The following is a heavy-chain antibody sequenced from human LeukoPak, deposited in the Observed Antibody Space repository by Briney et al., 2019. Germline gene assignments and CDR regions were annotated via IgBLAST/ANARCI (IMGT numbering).Heavy chain of an antibody. D-gene: IGHD2-15*01. CDR1: GFTFSSYW. CDR2: IKQDGSEK. CDR3: AKVRSAYCSGGSCQYFDY. Sequence: GSLRLSCAASGFTFSSYWMSWVRQAPGRGLEWVADIKQDGSEKYYVDSVKGRFTISRDNAKNSLFLQMNSLRAEDTAVYYCAKVRSAYCSGGSCQYFDYWGQGTLVTVSS. V-gene: IGHV3-7*01. J-gene: IGHJ4*02.